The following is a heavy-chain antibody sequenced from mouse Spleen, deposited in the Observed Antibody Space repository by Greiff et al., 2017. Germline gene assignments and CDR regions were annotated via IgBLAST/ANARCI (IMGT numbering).Heavy chain of an antibody. D-gene: IGHD3-2*02. CDR1: GYTFTSYW. Sequence: QVQLQQSGAELVKPGASVKLSCKASGYTFTSYWMHWVKQRPGQGLEWIGYINPSSGYTKYNQKFKDKATLTADKSSSTAYMQLSSLTYEDSAVYYCARDDSSGYAWFAYWGQGTLVTVSA. CDR3: ARDDSSGYAWFAY. J-gene: IGHJ3*01. V-gene: IGHV1-7*01. CDR2: INPSSGYT.